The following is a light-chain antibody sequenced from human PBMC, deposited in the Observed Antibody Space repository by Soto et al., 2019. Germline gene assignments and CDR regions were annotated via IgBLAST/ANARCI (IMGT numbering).Light chain of an antibody. CDR3: QQYDTSPLT. Sequence: IVLTQSPGTLSLSPGERATLSCRTSQSLTNTYLAWYQQKPGQAPRLLIYAASSRATGVPDRFSGSGSGTDFTLSIRSLEPEDFAVYYCQQYDTSPLTFGGGTMLEIK. CDR1: QSLTNTY. J-gene: IGKJ4*01. V-gene: IGKV3-20*01. CDR2: AAS.